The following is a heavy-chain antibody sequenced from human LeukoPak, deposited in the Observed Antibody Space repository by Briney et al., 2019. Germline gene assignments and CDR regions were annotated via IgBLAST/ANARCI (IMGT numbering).Heavy chain of an antibody. CDR3: AKPTFPGVVGATKGAFDI. D-gene: IGHD1-26*01. Sequence: PGGSLRLSCAASGFTFSSYGMHWVRQAPRKGLEWVAFIRYDGSNKYYADSVKGRFTISRDNSKNTLYLQMNSLRAEDTAVYYCAKPTFPGVVGATKGAFDIWGQGTMVTVSS. CDR1: GFTFSSYG. CDR2: IRYDGSNK. J-gene: IGHJ3*02. V-gene: IGHV3-30*02.